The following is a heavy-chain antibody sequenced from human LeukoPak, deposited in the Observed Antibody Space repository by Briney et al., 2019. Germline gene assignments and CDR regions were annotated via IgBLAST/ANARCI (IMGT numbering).Heavy chain of an antibody. CDR3: AVYCSSTSCYRIERD. Sequence: GGSLRLSCAASGFTFSSYGMHWVRQAPGKGLEWVAVISYDGSNKYYADSVKGRFTISRDNSKNTLYLQMNSLRAEDTAVYYCAVYCSSTSCYRIERDWGQGTLVTVSS. CDR2: ISYDGSNK. J-gene: IGHJ4*02. D-gene: IGHD2-2*01. CDR1: GFTFSSYG. V-gene: IGHV3-30*03.